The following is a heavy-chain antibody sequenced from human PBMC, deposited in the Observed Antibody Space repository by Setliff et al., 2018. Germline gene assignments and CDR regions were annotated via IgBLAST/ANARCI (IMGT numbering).Heavy chain of an antibody. CDR3: ARLWRRIQQIDY. Sequence: SETLSLTCAVSGYSISSGYYWGWIRQPPGKGLEWIGSIYHSGSTYYNPSPKSRVTISVDTSKNQFSLKLSSVTAADTAVYYCARLWRRIQQIDYWGQGTLVTVS. CDR1: GYSISSGYY. D-gene: IGHD3-10*01. CDR2: IYHSGST. J-gene: IGHJ4*02. V-gene: IGHV4-38-2*01.